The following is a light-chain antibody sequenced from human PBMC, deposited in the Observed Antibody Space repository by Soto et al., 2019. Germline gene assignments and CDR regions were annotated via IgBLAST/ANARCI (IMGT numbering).Light chain of an antibody. CDR2: DVS. CDR3: SAYTSSSTRG. J-gene: IGLJ1*01. V-gene: IGLV2-14*01. Sequence: QSVLTQPASVSGSPGQSITISCTGTSSDVGGYNYVSWYQQHPGKAPKLMIYDVSNRPSGVSNRFSGSKSGNTASLTISGLQDEDESDYYCSAYTSSSTRGFGTGTKLTVL. CDR1: SSDVGGYNY.